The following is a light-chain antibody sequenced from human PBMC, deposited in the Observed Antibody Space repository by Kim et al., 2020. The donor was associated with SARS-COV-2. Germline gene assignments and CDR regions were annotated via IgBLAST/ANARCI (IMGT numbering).Light chain of an antibody. CDR2: DVS. CDR1: QNVNNY. V-gene: IGKV3-11*01. J-gene: IGKJ4*01. Sequence: EVVLTQSPATLSLSPGDRATLSCRASQNVNNYLAWYQQKPGQPPSLLLYDVSNRATGIPARFSGTGNGTDFTLPSSRLEPEDFAVYYCQRHKNWPVTFGGGTKVDIK. CDR3: QRHKNWPVT.